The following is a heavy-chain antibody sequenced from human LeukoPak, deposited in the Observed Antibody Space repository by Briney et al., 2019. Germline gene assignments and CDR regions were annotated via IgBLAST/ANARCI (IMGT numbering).Heavy chain of an antibody. Sequence: GRSLRLSCAASGFTFSSYGMHWVRQAPGKGLEWVAVISYDESNKYYADSVKGRFTISRDNSKNTLYLQMNSLRAEDTAVYYCAKEVDSSGYPLGYWGQGTLVTVSS. D-gene: IGHD3-22*01. V-gene: IGHV3-30*18. CDR2: ISYDESNK. CDR3: AKEVDSSGYPLGY. J-gene: IGHJ4*02. CDR1: GFTFSSYG.